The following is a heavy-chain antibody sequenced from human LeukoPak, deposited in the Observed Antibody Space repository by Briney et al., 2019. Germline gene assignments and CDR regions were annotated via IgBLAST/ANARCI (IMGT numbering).Heavy chain of an antibody. D-gene: IGHD3-10*01. CDR3: ASSGKNYYGSGSYFVHDF. J-gene: IGHJ4*02. CDR2: IYYSGST. V-gene: IGHV4-59*01. CDR1: GGSISSYY. Sequence: PSETLSLTCTVSGGSISSYYWSWIRQPPGKGLEWIGYIYYSGSTNYNPSLKSRVTISVDTSKNQFSLKLSSVTAADTAVYYCASSGKNYYGSGSYFVHDFWGQGTLVTVSS.